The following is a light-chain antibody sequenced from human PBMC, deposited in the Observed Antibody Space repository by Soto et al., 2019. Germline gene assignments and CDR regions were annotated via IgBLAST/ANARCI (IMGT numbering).Light chain of an antibody. V-gene: IGKV3-15*01. J-gene: IGKJ5*01. CDR1: QSAGTN. CDR3: QQYDDLPIT. CDR2: DAS. Sequence: EIVMTQSPATLTVSPGDRATLSCRASQSAGTNLAWYQQKPGQAPRLLIYDASNLHPGVPSRFRGSGSGTEFSFNITSLQPEDVATYYCQQYDDLPITFGQGTRLEIK.